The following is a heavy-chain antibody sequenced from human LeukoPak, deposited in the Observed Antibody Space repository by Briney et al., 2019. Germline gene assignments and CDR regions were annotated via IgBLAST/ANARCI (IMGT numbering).Heavy chain of an antibody. CDR2: INPNSGGT. CDR1: GYTFTGYY. D-gene: IGHD1-1*01. Sequence: ASVKVSFKSSGYTFTGYYMHWVRQAPGQGLEWMGWINPNSGGTNYAQKFQGRVTMTRDTSISTAYMELSRLRSDDTAVYYCARDKKSRYYYFDYWGQGNLVTVSS. V-gene: IGHV1-2*02. CDR3: ARDKKSRYYYFDY. J-gene: IGHJ4*02.